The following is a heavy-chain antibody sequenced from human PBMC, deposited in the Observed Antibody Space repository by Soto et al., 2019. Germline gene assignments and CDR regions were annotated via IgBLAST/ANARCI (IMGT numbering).Heavy chain of an antibody. D-gene: IGHD2-8*01. V-gene: IGHV4-34*01. Sequence: PSETLSLTCAVYGGSFSGYYWSWIRQPPGKGLEWIGEINHSGSTNYNPSLKSRVTISVDTSKNQFSLKLSSVTAADTAVYYCAKWEDVLMVSAGYNWFDPWGQGTLVTVSS. CDR1: GGSFSGYY. CDR3: AKWEDVLMVSAGYNWFDP. CDR2: INHSGST. J-gene: IGHJ5*02.